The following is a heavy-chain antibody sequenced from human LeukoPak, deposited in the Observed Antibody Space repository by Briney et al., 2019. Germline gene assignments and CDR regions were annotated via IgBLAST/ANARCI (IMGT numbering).Heavy chain of an antibody. CDR1: GFSFSSYA. CDR2: LRGNGDT. J-gene: IGHJ4*02. V-gene: IGHV3-23*01. Sequence: GGSLTLSCAASGFSFSSYAMSWVREAPAGGLEWVSSLRGNGDTFYADSVKGRFTLSRDDSRNTVYLQLNNLRVEDTAVYYCAKANWVSNADAVFWGQGTVVTVSS. CDR3: AKANWVSNADAVF. D-gene: IGHD1-1*01.